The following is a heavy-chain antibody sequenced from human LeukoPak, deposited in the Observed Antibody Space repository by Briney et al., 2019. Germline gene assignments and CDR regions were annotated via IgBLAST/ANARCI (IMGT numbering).Heavy chain of an antibody. Sequence: SETLSLTCAVYGGSFSGYYWSWIRQPPGKGLEWIGEINHSGSTNYNPSLKSRVTISVDTSKNQFSLKLSSATAADTAVYYCARTPPHDAFEIWGQGTMSPSLQ. CDR1: GGSFSGYY. J-gene: IGHJ3*02. CDR3: ARTPPHDAFEI. CDR2: INHSGST. V-gene: IGHV4-34*01.